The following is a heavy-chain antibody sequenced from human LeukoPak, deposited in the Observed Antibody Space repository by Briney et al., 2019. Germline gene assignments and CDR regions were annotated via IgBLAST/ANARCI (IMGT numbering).Heavy chain of an antibody. D-gene: IGHD3-9*01. J-gene: IGHJ4*02. CDR2: INAGNGKT. V-gene: IGHV1-3*01. Sequence: ASVKVSCKASGYTFTNYAVHWERQAPGQRLEWMGWINAGNGKTNYSQRFQGRVTLTRDTSASTVYMELRSLRSEDTAVYYCARGYYDLLTGHVVTYYFDYWGQGTLVTVSS. CDR1: GYTFTNYA. CDR3: ARGYYDLLTGHVVTYYFDY.